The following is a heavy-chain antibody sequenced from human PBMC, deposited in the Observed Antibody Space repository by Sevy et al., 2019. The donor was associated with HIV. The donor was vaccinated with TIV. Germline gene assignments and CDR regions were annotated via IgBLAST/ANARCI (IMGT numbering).Heavy chain of an antibody. D-gene: IGHD2-15*01. Sequence: ASVKVSCKASGGTFSSYAISWVRQAPGQGLEWMGGIIPIFGTANYAQKFQGRVTITADESTGTAYMELSSLRSEDTAVYYCASLVDYCSGGSCYSKIYYYGMDVWGQGTTVTVSS. CDR2: IIPIFGTA. CDR1: GGTFSSYA. J-gene: IGHJ6*02. V-gene: IGHV1-69*13. CDR3: ASLVDYCSGGSCYSKIYYYGMDV.